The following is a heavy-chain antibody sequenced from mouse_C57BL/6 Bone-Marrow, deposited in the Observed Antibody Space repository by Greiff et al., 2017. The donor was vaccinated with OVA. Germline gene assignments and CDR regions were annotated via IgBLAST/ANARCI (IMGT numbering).Heavy chain of an antibody. CDR1: EYEFPSHD. CDR2: INSDGGST. CDR3: ARQGYDYDVGY. Sequence: EVKVEESGGGLVQPGESLKLSCESNEYEFPSHDMSWVRKTPEKRLELVAAINSDGGSTYYPDTMERRFIISRDNNKKTLYLQMSSLRSEDTALYYCARQGYDYDVGYWGQGTTLTVSS. J-gene: IGHJ2*01. D-gene: IGHD2-4*01. V-gene: IGHV5-2*03.